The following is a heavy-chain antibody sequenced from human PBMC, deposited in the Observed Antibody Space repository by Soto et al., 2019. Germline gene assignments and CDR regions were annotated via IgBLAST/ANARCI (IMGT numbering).Heavy chain of an antibody. Sequence: QVQLVESGGGVVQPGRSLRLSCAASGFTFSSYGMHWVRQAPGKGLEWVAVISYDGSNKYYADSVKGRFNISRDNSKNTRYLQMNSLRAEDTAVYYCAKGAPGCSGGSCYLIQYYLDYWGQGTLVTVSS. J-gene: IGHJ4*02. CDR3: AKGAPGCSGGSCYLIQYYLDY. CDR2: ISYDGSNK. CDR1: GFTFSSYG. V-gene: IGHV3-30*18. D-gene: IGHD2-15*01.